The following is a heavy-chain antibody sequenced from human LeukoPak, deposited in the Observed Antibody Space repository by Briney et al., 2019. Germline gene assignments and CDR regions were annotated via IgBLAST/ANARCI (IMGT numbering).Heavy chain of an antibody. V-gene: IGHV5-51*03. CDR2: IYTGDSDT. Sequence: KPGESLKSSSKGSGYSSTSYWIGWVRQMPGKGLEWMGIIYTGDSDTRYSPSFQGQVTISADKSISTAYLQWSSLKASDTAMYYCARASSGYSYGPDFDYWGQGTLVTVSS. J-gene: IGHJ4*02. CDR1: GYSSTSYW. D-gene: IGHD5-18*01. CDR3: ARASSGYSYGPDFDY.